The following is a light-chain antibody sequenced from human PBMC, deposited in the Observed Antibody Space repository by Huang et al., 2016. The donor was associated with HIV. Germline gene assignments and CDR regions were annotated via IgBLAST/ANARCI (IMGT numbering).Light chain of an antibody. J-gene: IGKJ3*01. CDR1: QDISSD. Sequence: IQLTQSPSSLSASVGDRVTITCRASQDISSDLAWYQQKPGKAPNLLIYAASTLESGVPSRGSGSRSGTAFTLTINNLHPEDFAAYYCLQLNTYPGTFGPGNNVDV. CDR3: LQLNTYPGT. V-gene: IGKV1-9*01. CDR2: AAS.